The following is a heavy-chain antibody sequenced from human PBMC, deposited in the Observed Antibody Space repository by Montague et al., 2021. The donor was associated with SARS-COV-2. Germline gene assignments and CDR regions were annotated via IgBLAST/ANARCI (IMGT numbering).Heavy chain of an antibody. V-gene: IGHV4-61*02. D-gene: IGHD4-17*01. CDR2: IYSSGST. J-gene: IGHJ6*02. CDR3: ARDYGDYSYYYGLDV. Sequence: TLSLTCTVSGGSIRSGSYYWSWIRRPAGKGLEWIGRIYSSGSTNYNPSLKSRVTMSVDTSKNQFSLKVSSVTAADTAVYYCARDYGDYSYYYGLDVWGQGTTGTVSS. CDR1: GGSIRSGSYY.